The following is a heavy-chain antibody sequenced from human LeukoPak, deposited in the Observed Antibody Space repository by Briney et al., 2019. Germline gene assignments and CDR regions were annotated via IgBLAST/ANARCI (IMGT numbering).Heavy chain of an antibody. D-gene: IGHD3-3*01. Sequence: PSETLSLTCAVSGGSFSGYYWSWIRQPPGKGLEWIGEINHSGSTNYNPSLKSRVTISVDTSKNQFSLKLSSVTAADTAVYYCARGGVITIFGVVRRRAFDIWGQGTMVTVSS. V-gene: IGHV4-34*01. CDR1: GGSFSGYY. CDR2: INHSGST. J-gene: IGHJ3*02. CDR3: ARGGVITIFGVVRRRAFDI.